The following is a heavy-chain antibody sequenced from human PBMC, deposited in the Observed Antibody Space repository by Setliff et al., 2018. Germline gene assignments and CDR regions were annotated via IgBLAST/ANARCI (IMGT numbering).Heavy chain of an antibody. CDR2: IIHSGST. CDR3: ARSFSRREKFLLDY. CDR1: GGSFSGYY. Sequence: SETLSLTCAVYGGSFSGYYWSWIRQPPGKRLEWIGEIIHSGSTNYNPSLKSRVTISMDTSKNQFSLKVSSVTAADMAVYYYARSFSRREKFLLDYWGQGALVTVSS. V-gene: IGHV4-34*12. J-gene: IGHJ4*02.